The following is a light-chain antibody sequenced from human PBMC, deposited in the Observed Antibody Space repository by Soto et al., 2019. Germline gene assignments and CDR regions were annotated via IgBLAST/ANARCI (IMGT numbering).Light chain of an antibody. Sequence: SYELTQPPSVSVAPGQTARITCGGNNIGSTSVHWYQQKPGQAPVLVVYDDSDRPSGIPERFSGSNSGNTATLTISRVEAGDEADYYCQVWDSSTVVFGGGTKLPVL. CDR3: QVWDSSTVV. CDR2: DDS. V-gene: IGLV3-21*02. CDR1: NIGSTS. J-gene: IGLJ2*01.